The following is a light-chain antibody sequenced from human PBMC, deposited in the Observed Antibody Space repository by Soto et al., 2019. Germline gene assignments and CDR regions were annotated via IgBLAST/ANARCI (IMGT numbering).Light chain of an antibody. Sequence: DIVMTQSPLSLAVTPVEPASISCRSSQSLLYSDGRIFLDWYLQRPGHSPQLLIYLASIRASGVPDRFSGSGSGTDFTLKISRVEAEDVGIYYCMQALQTPTFGGGTRLDIK. V-gene: IGKV2-28*01. CDR3: MQALQTPT. CDR2: LAS. CDR1: QSLLYSDGRIF. J-gene: IGKJ4*01.